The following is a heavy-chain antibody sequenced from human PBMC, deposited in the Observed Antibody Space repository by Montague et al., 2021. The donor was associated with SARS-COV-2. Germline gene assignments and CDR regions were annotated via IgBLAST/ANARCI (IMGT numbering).Heavy chain of an antibody. V-gene: IGHV4-39*01. Sequence: SETLSLTCTVSGDSVSSSGHYWGWIRQPPGKGLEWLGIVYHSGYTYYNPSVKGRVTISIDASKNQFSLKLNSLTATDTAIYHCARRRLGEDYFDFWGQGTLLTVSS. D-gene: IGHD3-10*01. CDR2: VYHSGYT. CDR1: GDSVSSSGHY. J-gene: IGHJ4*02. CDR3: ARRRLGEDYFDF.